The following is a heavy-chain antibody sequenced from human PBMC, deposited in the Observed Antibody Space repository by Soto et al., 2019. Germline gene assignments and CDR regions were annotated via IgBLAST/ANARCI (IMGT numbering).Heavy chain of an antibody. CDR1: GYTFTGYY. CDR3: ARVKCLREPLDD. Sequence: DSVQVSCKASGYTFTGYYMHWVRQAPGQGLEWMGWINPNSGGTNYAQKFQGRVTMTRDTSISTAYMELSRLRSDDTAVYYCARVKCLREPLDDWGQGCMVTVSS. J-gene: IGHJ4*02. D-gene: IGHD1-26*01. V-gene: IGHV1-2*02. CDR2: INPNSGGT.